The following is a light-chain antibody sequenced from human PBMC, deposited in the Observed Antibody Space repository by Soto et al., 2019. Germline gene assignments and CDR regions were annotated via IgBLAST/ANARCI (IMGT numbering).Light chain of an antibody. Sequence: QSALTQPPSASGSPGQSVTISCTGTSSDVGGYNYVSWYQQHPGKAPKLMIYEVSKRPSGVPDRFSGSKSGNTASLTVSGLQAEDEADYYRSSYAGSNNFEGVVFGGGTKLTVL. CDR3: SSYAGSNNFEGVV. V-gene: IGLV2-8*01. CDR1: SSDVGGYNY. CDR2: EVS. J-gene: IGLJ2*01.